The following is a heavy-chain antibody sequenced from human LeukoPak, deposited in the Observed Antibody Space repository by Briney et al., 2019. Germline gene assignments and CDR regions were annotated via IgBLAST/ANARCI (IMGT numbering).Heavy chain of an antibody. V-gene: IGHV3-23*01. D-gene: IGHD2-15*01. J-gene: IGHJ4*02. CDR1: GFTLSSYA. CDR2: ISGSGGST. Sequence: GGSLRLSCAASGFTLSSYAMSWVRQAPGKGLEWVSAISGSGGSTYYADSVKGRFTISRDNSKNTLYLQMNSLRAEDTAVYYCAKDGSYVGYFDYWGQGTLVTVPS. CDR3: AKDGSYVGYFDY.